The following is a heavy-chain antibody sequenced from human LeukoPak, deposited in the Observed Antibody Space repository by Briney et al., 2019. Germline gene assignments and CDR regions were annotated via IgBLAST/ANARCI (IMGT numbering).Heavy chain of an antibody. Sequence: GRSLRLSCAASGFTFDDYAMHWVRQAPGKGLEWVSSISWNSDNIAYADSVKGRFTISRDNAKNSLYLQMNSLRTEDTALYYCTKAGTSGWFYTWFDPWGQGTLVTVSS. D-gene: IGHD6-19*01. V-gene: IGHV3-9*01. J-gene: IGHJ5*02. CDR1: GFTFDDYA. CDR2: ISWNSDNI. CDR3: TKAGTSGWFYTWFDP.